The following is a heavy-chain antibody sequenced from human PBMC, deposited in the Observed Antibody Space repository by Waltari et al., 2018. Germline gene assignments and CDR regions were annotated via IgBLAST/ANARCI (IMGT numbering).Heavy chain of an antibody. CDR3: AREFASGWTGAFDL. CDR1: GDIFSSYA. V-gene: IGHV1-69*12. CDR2: IIPMFNLT. D-gene: IGHD6-19*01. J-gene: IGHJ3*01. Sequence: QVQLVQSGAEVKKPGSSLNVSCKVSGDIFSSYAINWVRQAPGRGHEWIGGIIPMFNLTTYARRFQDRVTIIAGASSDTAYMQLRDLRADDTALYFCAREFASGWTGAFDLWGQGTRLTV.